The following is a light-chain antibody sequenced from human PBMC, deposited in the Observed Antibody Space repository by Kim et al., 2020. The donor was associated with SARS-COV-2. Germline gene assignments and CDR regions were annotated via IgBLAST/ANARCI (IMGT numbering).Light chain of an antibody. CDR2: QAS. CDR1: QSVHIW. J-gene: IGKJ1*01. CDR3: QQYHTHST. V-gene: IGKV1-5*03. Sequence: LSASVGDTVTITCRASQSVHIWLAWYQQIPGKAPKLLIHQASNLQSGVPSRFSGRGSGSEFTLTINSLQSGDFATYYCQQYHTHSTFGQGTKVE.